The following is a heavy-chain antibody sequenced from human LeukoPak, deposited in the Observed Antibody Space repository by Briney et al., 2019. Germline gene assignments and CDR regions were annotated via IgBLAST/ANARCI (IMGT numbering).Heavy chain of an antibody. CDR1: GFTFSSYG. J-gene: IGHJ4*02. CDR2: ISYDGSNK. CDR3: AKDGVYDSSGYGGYYFDY. D-gene: IGHD3-22*01. V-gene: IGHV3-30*18. Sequence: GGSLRLSCAASGFTFSSYGMHWVRQAPGKGLEWVAVISYDGSNKYYADSVKGRFTISRDNSKNTLYLQMNSLRAEDTAVYYCAKDGVYDSSGYGGYYFDYWGQGTLVTVSS.